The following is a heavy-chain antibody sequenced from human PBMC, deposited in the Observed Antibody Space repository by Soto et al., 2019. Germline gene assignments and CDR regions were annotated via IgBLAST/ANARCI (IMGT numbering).Heavy chain of an antibody. CDR3: AREFSSGWYYFDY. V-gene: IGHV4-59*01. CDR2: IYYSGSIT. Sequence: SETLSLTCTVSGGSISSYYWSWIRQPPGKGLEWIGYIYYSGSITNYNPSLKSRVTISVDTSKNQFSMKLSSVTAADTAVYYCAREFSSGWYYFDYWGQGTLVTVSS. CDR1: GGSISSYY. D-gene: IGHD6-19*01. J-gene: IGHJ4*02.